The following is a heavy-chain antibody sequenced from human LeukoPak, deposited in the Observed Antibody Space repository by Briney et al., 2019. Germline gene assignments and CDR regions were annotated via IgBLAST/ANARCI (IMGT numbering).Heavy chain of an antibody. CDR2: ITSDGSST. V-gene: IGHV3-74*01. D-gene: IGHD3-16*01. J-gene: IGHJ4*02. Sequence: GGSLRLSCAASGFTFSSYWMDWVRQAPGKGLVWVSRITSDGSSTTYADSVKGRFSISRDNAKNTLYLQMNSLRVEDTAVYYSCGGDYWGQGTLVTVSS. CDR1: GFTFSSYW. CDR3: CGGDY.